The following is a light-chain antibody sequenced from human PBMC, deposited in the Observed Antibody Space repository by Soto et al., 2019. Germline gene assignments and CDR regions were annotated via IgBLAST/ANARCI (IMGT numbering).Light chain of an antibody. CDR3: QSYDSRLSAYV. V-gene: IGLV1-40*01. CDR2: TNN. CDR1: SSNIGAGYD. J-gene: IGLJ1*01. Sequence: QSVLTQPPSVSGAPGQRVTISCTGSSSNIGAGYDVHWYLQVPGTAPKLLVYTNNNRPSGVPDRFSGSKSDTSASLAITGLQAEDEADYYCQSYDSRLSAYVFXTGTKVTVL.